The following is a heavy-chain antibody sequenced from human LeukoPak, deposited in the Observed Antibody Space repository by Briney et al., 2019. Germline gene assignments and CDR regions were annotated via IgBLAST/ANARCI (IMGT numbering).Heavy chain of an antibody. J-gene: IGHJ3*02. Sequence: PGGSLRLSCAASGFTLSSYAMHWVRQAPGKGLEWVAVISYDGSNKYYADSVKGRFTISRDNSKNTLYLQMSSLRAEDTAVYYCARDWHAFDIWGQGTIVTVSS. CDR1: GFTLSSYA. CDR3: ARDWHAFDI. V-gene: IGHV3-30*04. CDR2: ISYDGSNK.